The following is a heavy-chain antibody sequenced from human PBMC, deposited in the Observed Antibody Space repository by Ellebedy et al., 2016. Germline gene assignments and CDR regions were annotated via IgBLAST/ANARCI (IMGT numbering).Heavy chain of an antibody. Sequence: LRLSXNVSGASVSRGDYYWNWIRQTPGKGLEWIGYVYYSGSTYYNPSLKSRVTISVDRSKNQFSLKLNSVTAADTAVYYCARDPRLGGMDVWGQGTTVTVSS. CDR3: ARDPRLGGMDV. D-gene: IGHD3-16*01. J-gene: IGHJ6*02. V-gene: IGHV4-30-4*01. CDR2: VYYSGST. CDR1: GASVSRGDYY.